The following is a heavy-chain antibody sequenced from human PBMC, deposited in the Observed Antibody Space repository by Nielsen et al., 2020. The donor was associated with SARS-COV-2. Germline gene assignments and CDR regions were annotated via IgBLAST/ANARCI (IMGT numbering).Heavy chain of an antibody. CDR2: IIPIFGTA. Sequence: SVKVSCKASGGTFSSYAISWVRQAPGQGLEWMGGIIPIFGTANYAQKFQGRVTITADKSTSTAYMGLSSLRSEDTAVYYCARSDFWSGLFYDMDVWGQGTTVTVSS. D-gene: IGHD3-3*01. V-gene: IGHV1-69*06. J-gene: IGHJ6*02. CDR3: ARSDFWSGLFYDMDV. CDR1: GGTFSSYA.